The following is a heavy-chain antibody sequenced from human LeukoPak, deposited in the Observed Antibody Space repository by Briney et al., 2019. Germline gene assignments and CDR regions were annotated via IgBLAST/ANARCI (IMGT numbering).Heavy chain of an antibody. D-gene: IGHD4-23*01. CDR1: GGSVSSGSYY. V-gene: IGHV4-61*01. J-gene: IGHJ6*02. Sequence: PSETLSLTCTVSGGSVSSGSYYWSWIRQPPGKGLEWIGYIYYSGSTNYSPSLKSRVTISVDTSKNQFSLKLSSVTAADTAVYYCASTVVTPHLTYGMDVWGQGTTVTVSS. CDR2: IYYSGST. CDR3: ASTVVTPHLTYGMDV.